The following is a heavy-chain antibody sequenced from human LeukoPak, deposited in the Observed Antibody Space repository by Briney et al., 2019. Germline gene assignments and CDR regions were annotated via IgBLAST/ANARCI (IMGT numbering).Heavy chain of an antibody. CDR1: GGSISSYY. J-gene: IGHJ4*02. Sequence: PSETLSLTCTVSGGSISSYYWSWIRQPPGKGLEWIGYIYYSGSTNYSPSLKSRVTISVDTSKNQFSLKLSSVTAADTAVYYCARGTYYYDSSGYYDYWGQGTLVTVSS. CDR2: IYYSGST. V-gene: IGHV4-59*01. CDR3: ARGTYYYDSSGYYDY. D-gene: IGHD3-22*01.